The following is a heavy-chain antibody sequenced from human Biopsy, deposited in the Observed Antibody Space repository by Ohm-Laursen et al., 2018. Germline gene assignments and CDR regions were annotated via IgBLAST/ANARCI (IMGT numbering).Heavy chain of an antibody. CDR1: GNTFATYH. D-gene: IGHD5-24*01. CDR3: ARAGVGSDGTDSYYYGMDV. CDR2: ISPSGATT. V-gene: IGHV1-46*01. Sequence: AASVKASCKVSGNTFATYHIHWVRQAPGQGLEWVGVISPSGATTSFSQKFQGRITMTRDTSTGTVYMDLNSLRSEDTAVYYCARAGVGSDGTDSYYYGMDVWGPGTTVTVSS. J-gene: IGHJ6*02.